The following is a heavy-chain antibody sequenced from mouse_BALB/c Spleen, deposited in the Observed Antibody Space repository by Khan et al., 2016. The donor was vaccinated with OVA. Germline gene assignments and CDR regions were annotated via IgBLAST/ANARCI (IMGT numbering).Heavy chain of an antibody. CDR1: GYSITSDYA. CDR3: GRKNDDGCSIDY. V-gene: IGHV3-2*02. Sequence: EVQLQESGPGLVKPSQSLSLTCTVTGYSITSDYAWDWIRQFPGNKLEWMGYISYGGSTSYNPSLKSRISLTRDTSKNQFFLQLNSVTTEDTATYYCGRKNDDGCSIDYWGQGTSVTVSS. D-gene: IGHD1-2*01. J-gene: IGHJ4*01. CDR2: ISYGGST.